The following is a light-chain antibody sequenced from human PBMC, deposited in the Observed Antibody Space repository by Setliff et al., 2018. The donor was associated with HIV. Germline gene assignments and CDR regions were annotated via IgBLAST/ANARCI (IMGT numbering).Light chain of an antibody. CDR3: CSYGSGDIWV. J-gene: IGLJ2*01. CDR2: EVD. Sequence: QSALTQPASVSGSPGQSINISCTGSSSDVGNTLSVSWYQQNVGEVPKLLIYEVDRRPSGISHRFSGSKSGNTASLTISGLQVEDEADYYCCSYGSGDIWVFGGGTKVTVL. V-gene: IGLV2-23*02. CDR1: SSDVGNTLS.